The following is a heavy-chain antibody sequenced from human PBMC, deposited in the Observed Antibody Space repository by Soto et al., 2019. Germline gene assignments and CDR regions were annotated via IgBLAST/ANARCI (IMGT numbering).Heavy chain of an antibody. CDR2: IYYGGST. V-gene: IGHV4-31*03. D-gene: IGHD3-22*01. Sequence: PSETLSLTCTVSGGSISSGGYYWSWIRQHPGKGLEWIGYIYYGGSTYYNPSLKSRATISGDTSKNQFSLKLSSVTAADTAVYYCARGGYYYENSGQNAYDYCGHGILVTVS. J-gene: IGHJ4*01. CDR3: ARGGYYYENSGQNAYDY. CDR1: GGSISSGGYY.